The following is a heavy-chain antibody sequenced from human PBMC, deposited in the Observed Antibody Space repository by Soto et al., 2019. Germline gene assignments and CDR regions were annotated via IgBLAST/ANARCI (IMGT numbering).Heavy chain of an antibody. V-gene: IGHV3-7*05. J-gene: IGHJ6*02. CDR1: GFTFSNYW. Sequence: GGSLRLSCAASGFTFSNYWMHWVRQAPGKGMEVVANINQDGSEKYYMDSMKGRYTISRDNAKKFLYLQINSLRAEDTALFYCARGLYYDASGPLRGMDVWGQGTTVTVSS. CDR2: INQDGSEK. D-gene: IGHD3-22*01. CDR3: ARGLYYDASGPLRGMDV.